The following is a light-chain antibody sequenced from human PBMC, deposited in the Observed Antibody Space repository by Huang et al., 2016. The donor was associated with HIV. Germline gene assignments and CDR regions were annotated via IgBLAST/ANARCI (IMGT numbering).Light chain of an antibody. CDR1: QNVTDS. Sequence: EIVLTQSPATLSLSPGESATLSCRSSQNVTDSLAWYRQKPGQAPSLLIYRAANRATSSPARFSGSGSGTDFTLTISSLEPEDFAIYYCQERIQWPRLTFGGGTKVEIK. CDR2: RAA. CDR3: QERIQWPRLT. V-gene: IGKV3-11*01. J-gene: IGKJ4*01.